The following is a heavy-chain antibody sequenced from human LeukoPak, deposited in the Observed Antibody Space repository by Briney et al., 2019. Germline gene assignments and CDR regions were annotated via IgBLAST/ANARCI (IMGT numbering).Heavy chain of an antibody. Sequence: GGSLRLSCAASGFTFSSYAMSWVRQAPGKGLEWVSAISGSGGSTYYADSVKGRFTISRDNSKNTLYLQMNSLRAEATAVYYCAKGEWYSSGWYIDYWGQGTLVTVSS. J-gene: IGHJ4*02. CDR1: GFTFSSYA. CDR2: ISGSGGST. CDR3: AKGEWYSSGWYIDY. D-gene: IGHD6-19*01. V-gene: IGHV3-23*01.